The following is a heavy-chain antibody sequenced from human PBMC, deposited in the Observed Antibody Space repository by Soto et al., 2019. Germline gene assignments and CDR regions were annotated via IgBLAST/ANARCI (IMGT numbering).Heavy chain of an antibody. CDR1: GYTFTSYY. CDR2: INPSGGST. J-gene: IGHJ5*02. D-gene: IGHD1-26*01. CDR3: ARVVRKLGCHSGSGWFAP. Sequence: GASVKVSCKASGYTFTSYYMHWVRQAPGQGLEWMGIINPSGGSTSYAQKFQGRVTMTRDTSTSTVYMELSSLRSEDTAVYYCARVVRKLGCHSGSGWFAPWGRGTLVTGSS. V-gene: IGHV1-46*01.